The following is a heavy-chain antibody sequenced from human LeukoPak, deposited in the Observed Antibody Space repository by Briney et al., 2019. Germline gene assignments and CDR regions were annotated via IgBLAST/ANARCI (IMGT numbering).Heavy chain of an antibody. CDR3: ARDGGSSTKEPTGGYYYYGMDV. J-gene: IGHJ6*02. D-gene: IGHD1-1*01. Sequence: GGSLRLSCAASGFVFSDYYMTWIRQAPGKGLEWVSLTYSDGSTSYTESVKGRFTISRDNSKNTLSLQLNSLRAEDTAVYYCARDGGSSTKEPTGGYYYYGMDVWGQGTTVTVFS. CDR2: TYSDGST. V-gene: IGHV3-53*01. CDR1: GFVFSDYY.